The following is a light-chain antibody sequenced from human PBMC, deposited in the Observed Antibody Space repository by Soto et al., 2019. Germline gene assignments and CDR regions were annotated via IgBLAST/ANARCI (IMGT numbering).Light chain of an antibody. J-gene: IGKJ1*01. V-gene: IGKV3-15*01. CDR1: QSVSRN. CDR3: QQYKSWPT. CDR2: DAS. Sequence: EEVMTQSPATLSVSPGERATLSCRASQSVSRNVVWYQQKPGQAPRLLIYDASTRATGIPARFSGSGSGADFTLTINSLQSEDFAVYYCQQYKSWPTFGQGTKV.